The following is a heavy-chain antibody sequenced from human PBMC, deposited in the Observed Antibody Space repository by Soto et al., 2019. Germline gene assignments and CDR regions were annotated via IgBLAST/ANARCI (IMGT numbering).Heavy chain of an antibody. J-gene: IGHJ6*03. Sequence: YWSWIRQHPGKGLEWMGIIYPGDSDTRYSPSFQGQVTISADKSISTAYLQWSSLKASDTAMYYCARLLQKTFYYYYMDVWGKGTTVTVSS. V-gene: IGHV5-51*01. CDR2: IYPGDSDT. CDR1: YW. CDR3: ARLLQKTFYYYYMDV. D-gene: IGHD3-3*01.